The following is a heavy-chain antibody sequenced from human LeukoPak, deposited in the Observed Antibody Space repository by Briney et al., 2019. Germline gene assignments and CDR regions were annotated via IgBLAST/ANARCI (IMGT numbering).Heavy chain of an antibody. J-gene: IGHJ5*02. Sequence: GASVKVSCKASGYTFTGYYFHWVRQAPGQGLEWMGWIHPNSGGTNSAQRFQDRVTMTKDTSISTACMELRRLRSDDTAVYYCATNVWPELPLDPWGQGTLVTVSS. CDR2: IHPNSGGT. CDR1: GYTFTGYY. CDR3: ATNVWPELPLDP. D-gene: IGHD5-24*01. V-gene: IGHV1-2*02.